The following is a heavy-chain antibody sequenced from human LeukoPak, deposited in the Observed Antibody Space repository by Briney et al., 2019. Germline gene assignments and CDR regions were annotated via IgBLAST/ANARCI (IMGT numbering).Heavy chain of an antibody. CDR1: GFTFSSYA. Sequence: PGGSLRLSCAASGFTFSSYAMSWVRQAPGKGLEWVSAISGSGGSTYYADSVKGRFTISRDNSKNTLYLQMNSLRAEDTAVYYCAKGDYYDSSGYFWPDAFDIWGQGTMVTVSS. V-gene: IGHV3-23*01. J-gene: IGHJ3*02. CDR2: ISGSGGST. D-gene: IGHD3-22*01. CDR3: AKGDYYDSSGYFWPDAFDI.